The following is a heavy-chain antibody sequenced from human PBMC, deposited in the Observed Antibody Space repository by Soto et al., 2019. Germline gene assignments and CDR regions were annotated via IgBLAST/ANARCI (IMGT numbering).Heavy chain of an antibody. J-gene: IGHJ5*02. CDR3: ARDNDILTGYQGWFDP. D-gene: IGHD3-9*01. Sequence: LRLSCAASGFTFSSYAMHWVRQAPGKGLEWVAVISYDGSNKYYADSVKGRFTISRDNSKNTLYLQMNSLRAEDTAVYYCARDNDILTGYQGWFDPWGQGTLVTVSS. V-gene: IGHV3-30-3*01. CDR2: ISYDGSNK. CDR1: GFTFSSYA.